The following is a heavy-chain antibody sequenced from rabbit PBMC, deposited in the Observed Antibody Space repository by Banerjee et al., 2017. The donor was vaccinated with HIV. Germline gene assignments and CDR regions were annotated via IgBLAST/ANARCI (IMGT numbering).Heavy chain of an antibody. J-gene: IGHJ4*01. CDR1: GIDFSSYYY. CDR3: ARTAGYLDDGDGYFNL. CDR2: IYAGSTGST. V-gene: IGHV1S45*01. D-gene: IGHD2-1*01. Sequence: QQQLEESGGGLVKPGGTLTLTCKASGIDFSSYYYMCWVRQAPGKGLESIACIYAGSTGSTHYASWAKGRFTISKTSSTTVTLQMTSLTAADTATYFCARTAGYLDDGDGYFNLWGPGTLVTVS.